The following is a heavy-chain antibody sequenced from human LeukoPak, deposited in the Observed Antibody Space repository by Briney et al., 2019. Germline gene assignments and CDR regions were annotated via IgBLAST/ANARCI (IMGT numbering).Heavy chain of an antibody. CDR3: AETQGAHGYSSSSFPDY. V-gene: IGHV3-7*03. J-gene: IGHJ4*02. CDR2: MKSDGNEE. D-gene: IGHD6-6*01. CDR1: GFSFGGYW. Sequence: PGGSLRLSCAASGFSFGGYWMTWVRQAPGKGLEWVAIMKSDGNEEYYVDSVKGRFSISRDNAKNSLYLQMNSLRAEDTAVYYCAETQGAHGYSSSSFPDYWGQGTLVTVSS.